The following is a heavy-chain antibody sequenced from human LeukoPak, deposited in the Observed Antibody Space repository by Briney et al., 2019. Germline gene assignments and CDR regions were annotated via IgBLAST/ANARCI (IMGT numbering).Heavy chain of an antibody. D-gene: IGHD3-10*01. CDR1: GYTFTSYA. J-gene: IGHJ3*02. Sequence: ASVKVSCKASGYTFTSYAMHWVRQAPGQRLEWMGWINAGNGNTKYSQKFQGRVTITRDTSASTAYMELSSLRSEDTAVYYCARDMVRGFREKGFDIWGQGTMVTVS. CDR3: ARDMVRGFREKGFDI. CDR2: INAGNGNT. V-gene: IGHV1-3*01.